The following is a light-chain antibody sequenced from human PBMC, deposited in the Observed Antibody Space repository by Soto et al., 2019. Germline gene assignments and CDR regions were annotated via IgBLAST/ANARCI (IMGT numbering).Light chain of an antibody. CDR3: QKYNSAPLT. CDR1: QGIANY. J-gene: IGKJ4*01. CDR2: AAS. V-gene: IGKV1-27*01. Sequence: DIQMTQSPSSLSASVGDRVSITCRASQGIANYLAWYQQKPGKAPKLLIYAASALQSGVPSRFSGSGSGTDFTLTINRLQPEDGATYYCQKYNSAPLTFGGWTRVEIK.